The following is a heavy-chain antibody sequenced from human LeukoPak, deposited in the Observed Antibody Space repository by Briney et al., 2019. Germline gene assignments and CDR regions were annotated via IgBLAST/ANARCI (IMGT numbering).Heavy chain of an antibody. D-gene: IGHD2-8*01. J-gene: IGHJ3*02. CDR3: AGGTTNTKGAFDM. V-gene: IGHV1-46*01. CDR1: GYTFTNYY. CDR2: INPSGSST. Sequence: ASVTVSCKASGYTFTNYYIHWVRQAPGQGLEWMGIINPSGSSTSYAQKFQGRVTMTRDASTSTVYMELSSLRSEDTAVYYCAGGTTNTKGAFDMWGQGTMVTVSS.